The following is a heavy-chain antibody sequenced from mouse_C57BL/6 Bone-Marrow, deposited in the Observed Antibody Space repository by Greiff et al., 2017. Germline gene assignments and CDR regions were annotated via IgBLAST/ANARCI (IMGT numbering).Heavy chain of an antibody. D-gene: IGHD2-1*01. J-gene: IGHJ1*03. Sequence: QVQLLQPGAELVKPGASVKLSCKASGYTFTSYWMHWVKQRPGRGLEWIGRIDPNRGGTKYNEKFKSKATLTVDNPSSTAYMQLSSLTSEDSAVYYCAHGNYFYWYFAVWGTGTTVTVSS. CDR1: GYTFTSYW. V-gene: IGHV1-72*01. CDR3: AHGNYFYWYFAV. CDR2: IDPNRGGT.